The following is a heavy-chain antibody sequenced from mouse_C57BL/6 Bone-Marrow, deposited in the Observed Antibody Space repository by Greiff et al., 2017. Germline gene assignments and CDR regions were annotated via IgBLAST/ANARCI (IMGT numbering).Heavy chain of an antibody. CDR1: GFNIKDYY. CDR2: IYPEDGET. J-gene: IGHJ4*01. Sequence: VHVKQSGAELVKPGASVKLSCTASGFNIKDYYMHWVKQRTEQGLEWIGRIYPEDGETKSAPKFQGKATITADTSSNTASLQLSSLTSEDPDVYYCARVWAIGNYDYYAMDYWGQGTSVTGSS. D-gene: IGHD2-1*01. V-gene: IGHV14-2*01. CDR3: ARVWAIGNYDYYAMDY.